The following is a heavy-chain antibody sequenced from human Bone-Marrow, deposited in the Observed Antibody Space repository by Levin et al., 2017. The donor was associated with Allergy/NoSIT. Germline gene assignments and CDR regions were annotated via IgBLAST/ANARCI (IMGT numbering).Heavy chain of an antibody. Sequence: AGGSLRLSCAASGFTFSSYSMNWVRQAPGKGLEWVSSISSSSSYIYYADSVKGRFTISRDNAKNSLYMQMNSLRAEDTAVYYCASKVAGHFDYWGQGTLVTVSS. CDR3: ASKVAGHFDY. CDR1: GFTFSSYS. CDR2: ISSSSSYI. J-gene: IGHJ4*02. V-gene: IGHV3-21*01. D-gene: IGHD6-19*01.